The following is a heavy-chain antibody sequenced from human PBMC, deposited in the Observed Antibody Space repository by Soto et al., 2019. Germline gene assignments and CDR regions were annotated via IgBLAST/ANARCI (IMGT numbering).Heavy chain of an antibody. V-gene: IGHV1-18*01. CDR2: VTAYNGNT. CDR1: GYTFVSYG. J-gene: IGHJ4*02. CDR3: SRAPPFDY. Sequence: QGQLVQSGAEVKKPGASVKVSCKASGYTFVSYGIAWVRQAPGQGLEWMGWVTAYNGNTKYAPKFQDRVIMTTDASTNTAYMELRNLRSYDTAVYFCSRAPPFDYWGQGTLVTVSS.